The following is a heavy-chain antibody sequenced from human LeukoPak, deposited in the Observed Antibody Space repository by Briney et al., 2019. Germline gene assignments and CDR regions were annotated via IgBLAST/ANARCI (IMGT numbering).Heavy chain of an antibody. J-gene: IGHJ4*02. CDR3: ARDTEDYDFLTGYYTRPLDY. Sequence: SGGSLRLSCAASGFTFTSYSMNWVRQAPGKGLEWVSSISSRSSNIYYVDSVKGRFTISRDNAKNSLYLQMNSLRAVDTAVYYCARDTEDYDFLTGYYTRPLDYWGQGTLVTVSS. D-gene: IGHD3-9*01. V-gene: IGHV3-21*01. CDR1: GFTFTSYS. CDR2: ISSRSSNI.